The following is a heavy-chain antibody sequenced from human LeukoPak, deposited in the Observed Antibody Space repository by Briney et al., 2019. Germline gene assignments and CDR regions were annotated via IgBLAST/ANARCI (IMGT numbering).Heavy chain of an antibody. J-gene: IGHJ4*02. D-gene: IGHD3-3*01. CDR1: GGSISSYY. CDR2: IYTSGST. CDR3: ARDRVDFWSGYLYQYYFDC. Sequence: SETLSLTCTVSGGSISSYYWSWIRQPAGKGLEWIGRIYTSGSTNYNPSLKSRVTMSVDTSKNQFSLKLSSVTAADTAVYYCARDRVDFWSGYLYQYYFDCWGQGTLVTVSS. V-gene: IGHV4-4*07.